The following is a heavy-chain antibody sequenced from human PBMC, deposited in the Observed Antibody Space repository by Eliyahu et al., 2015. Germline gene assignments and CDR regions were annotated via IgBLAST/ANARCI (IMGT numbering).Heavy chain of an antibody. D-gene: IGHD3-10*01. CDR3: AKASAYYYGPNGYYFDY. J-gene: IGHJ4*02. V-gene: IGHV3-30*02. Sequence: QVQLVESGGGVVQPGGSLRLSCAASGFTFSSYGMHWVRQAPGKGXEWVAFIRYDGSNKYYADSVKGRFTISRDNSKNTLYLQMNSLRAEDTAVYYCAKASAYYYGPNGYYFDYWGQGTLVTVSS. CDR1: GFTFSSYG. CDR2: IRYDGSNK.